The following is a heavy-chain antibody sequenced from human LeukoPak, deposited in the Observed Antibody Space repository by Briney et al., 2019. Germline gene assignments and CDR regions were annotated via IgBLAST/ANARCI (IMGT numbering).Heavy chain of an antibody. D-gene: IGHD5-24*01. J-gene: IGHJ5*02. Sequence: ALVKVSCKASGYTFTSYYMHWVRQAPGQGLEWMGIINPSGGSTSYAQKFQGRVTMTRDTSTSTVYMELSSLRSEDTAVYYCARDLQFGDGYNWEVVWFDPWGQGTLVTVSS. V-gene: IGHV1-46*01. CDR1: GYTFTSYY. CDR2: INPSGGST. CDR3: ARDLQFGDGYNWEVVWFDP.